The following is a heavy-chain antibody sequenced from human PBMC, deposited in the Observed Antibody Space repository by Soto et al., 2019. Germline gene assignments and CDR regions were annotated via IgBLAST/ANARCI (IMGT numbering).Heavy chain of an antibody. J-gene: IGHJ6*04. CDR1: GFTFRSYG. D-gene: IGHD5-18*01. CDR3: VTGYSYGYGPGIDG. CDR2: ISYDGSNK. V-gene: IGHV3-30*03. Sequence: GGYLRLSCAASGFTFRSYGMHLVRQAPGKGLEWVAFISYDGSNKYYADSVKGRFTISRDNSKNTLYLQMNSLRAEDTAVYYCVTGYSYGYGPGIDGWGKGTTVTVS.